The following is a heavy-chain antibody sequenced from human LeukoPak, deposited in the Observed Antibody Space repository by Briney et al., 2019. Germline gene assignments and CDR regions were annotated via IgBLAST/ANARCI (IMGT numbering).Heavy chain of an antibody. CDR2: INSDGSCT. CDR1: GFTFSSYW. Sequence: GGSLRLSCAASGFTFSSYWMHWVRQAPGKGLVWVSRINSDGSCTSYADSVKGRFTISRDNAKNTLYLQMNSLRAEDTAVYYCARARYGDPFDYWGQGTLVAVSS. V-gene: IGHV3-74*01. CDR3: ARARYGDPFDY. J-gene: IGHJ4*02. D-gene: IGHD4-17*01.